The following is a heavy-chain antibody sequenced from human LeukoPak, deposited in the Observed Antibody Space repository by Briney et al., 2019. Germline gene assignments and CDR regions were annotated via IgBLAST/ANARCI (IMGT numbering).Heavy chain of an antibody. CDR1: GFIFSSYA. Sequence: GGSLRLSCAASGFIFSSYAMTWVRQAPGKGLEWVTGIRDGGDDTAYYADSVKGRFTTSRDNSKNTLYLQMSSLRAEDTAVYYCARVFSSAWFLDFWGQGTLVTVSS. V-gene: IGHV3-23*01. J-gene: IGHJ4*02. CDR2: IRDGGDDTA. CDR3: ARVFSSAWFLDF. D-gene: IGHD6-19*01.